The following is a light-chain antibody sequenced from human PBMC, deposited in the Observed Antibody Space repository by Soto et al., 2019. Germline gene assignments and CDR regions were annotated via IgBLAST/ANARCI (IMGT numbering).Light chain of an antibody. CDR2: RNN. Sequence: QSVLTQPPSASGTPGQRVTISCSGSSSNIGRNYVYWYQQLPGTAPKLLIYRNNQPPSGVPDRFSGSKSGTSASLAISGLRSEDEADYYCAAWDDSLSVVFGGGTQLTVL. CDR3: AAWDDSLSVV. CDR1: SSNIGRNY. J-gene: IGLJ2*01. V-gene: IGLV1-47*01.